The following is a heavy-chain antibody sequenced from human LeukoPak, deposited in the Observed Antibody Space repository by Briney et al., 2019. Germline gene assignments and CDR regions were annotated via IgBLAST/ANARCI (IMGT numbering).Heavy chain of an antibody. CDR2: IYYSKNT. CDR3: VSPRGFSYGYFDY. Sequence: SETLSLTCTVSGGSISSSSAYWGWLRQPPGKGLEWIGSIYYSKNTYYNPSLKSRVTISADTTKNQFSLTLSSVSATDTAVYYCVSPRGFSYGYFDYWGQGTLVTVSS. D-gene: IGHD5-18*01. J-gene: IGHJ4*02. V-gene: IGHV4-39*01. CDR1: GGSISSSSAY.